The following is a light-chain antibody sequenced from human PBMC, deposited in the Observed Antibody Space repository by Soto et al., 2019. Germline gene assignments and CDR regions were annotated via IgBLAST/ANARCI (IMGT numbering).Light chain of an antibody. CDR1: QNITFF. CDR2: HAS. V-gene: IGKV1-39*01. CDR3: QQSWTLPLT. J-gene: IGKJ1*01. Sequence: DIQMTQSPSSLPASVGDRVTITCRASQNITFFLNWYQQKLGKAPNLLFYHASTLQTGVPSRFSGSGSGTDFTLTITSLQPEDFATYYCQQSWTLPLTFGQGTKVEIK.